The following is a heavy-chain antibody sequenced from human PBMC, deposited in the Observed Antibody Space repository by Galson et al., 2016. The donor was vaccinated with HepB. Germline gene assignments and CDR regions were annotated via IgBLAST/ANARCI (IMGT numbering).Heavy chain of an antibody. J-gene: IGHJ6*02. V-gene: IGHV5-51*01. CDR2: IYPGDSDI. D-gene: IGHD3-9*01. Sequence: QSGAEVKKPGESLKISCKASGYTFTDYWISWVRQMPGKGLEWMGIIYPGDSDIKYSPSFQGQVTISADYSISTAYLQWISLKASDTAMYYCAVIGILTGHYLYYGMDVWGQGTTVTVSS. CDR3: AVIGILTGHYLYYGMDV. CDR1: GYTFTDYW.